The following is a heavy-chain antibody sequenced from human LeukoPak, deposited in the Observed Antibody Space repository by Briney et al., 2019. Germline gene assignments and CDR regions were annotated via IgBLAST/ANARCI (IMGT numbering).Heavy chain of an antibody. V-gene: IGHV3-15*01. CDR1: GLIYSDAW. J-gene: IGHJ5*02. CDR3: VRVESMTGLKMGA. Sequence: GGSLRLACGVSGLIYSDAWMRWVRQAPGKGLEWVGRIKSRRGGETRDYAAPVKGRFSISRDDSKNTLYLQMNSLESEDTAVYYCVRVESMTGLKMGAWGQGSLVTVSS. CDR2: IKSRRGGETR. D-gene: IGHD1-20*01.